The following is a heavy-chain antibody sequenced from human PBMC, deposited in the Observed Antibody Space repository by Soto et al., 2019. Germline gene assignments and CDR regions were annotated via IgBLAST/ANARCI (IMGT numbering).Heavy chain of an antibody. CDR1: GFTFSTYA. D-gene: IGHD1-26*01. V-gene: IGHV3-23*01. J-gene: IGHJ4*02. Sequence: EVQLLESGGGLVQPGGSLRLSCAASGFTFSTYAMRWVRQAPGKGLEWVSAISGKGDSTYYADSVKGRFTISRDNSKNTLYLQMNSLRAEDTAVYYCARRGSGSYYDYWGQGTLVTVSS. CDR2: ISGKGDST. CDR3: ARRGSGSYYDY.